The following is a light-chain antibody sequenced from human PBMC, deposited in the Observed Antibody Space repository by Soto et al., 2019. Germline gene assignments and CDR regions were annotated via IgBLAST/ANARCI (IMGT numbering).Light chain of an antibody. CDR1: SSNIGSNF. CDR2: RNN. V-gene: IGLV1-47*02. J-gene: IGLJ1*01. Sequence: QSVLSQPPSASGTPGQRVTISCSGSSSNIGSNFVYWYQQLPGMAPKLLIYRNNQRPSGVPDRFSGSKSGTSASLAISGLRSEDEADYYCCSYAGSYTYVFGTGTKLTVL. CDR3: CSYAGSYTYV.